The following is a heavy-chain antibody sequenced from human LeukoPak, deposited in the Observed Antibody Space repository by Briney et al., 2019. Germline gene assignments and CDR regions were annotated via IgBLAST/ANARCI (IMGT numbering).Heavy chain of an antibody. Sequence: RSGRSLRLSCAASGFTFDDYAMHWVRQAPGKGLEWVAVISYDGSNKYYADSVKGRFTISRDNSKNTLYLQMNSLRAEDTAVYYCARDLDSGYGYYFDYWGQGTLVTVSS. V-gene: IGHV3-30-3*01. CDR1: GFTFDDYA. D-gene: IGHD5-12*01. CDR3: ARDLDSGYGYYFDY. CDR2: ISYDGSNK. J-gene: IGHJ4*02.